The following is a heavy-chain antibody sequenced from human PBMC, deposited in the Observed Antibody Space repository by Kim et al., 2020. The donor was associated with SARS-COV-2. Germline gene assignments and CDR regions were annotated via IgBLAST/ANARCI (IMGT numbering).Heavy chain of an antibody. Sequence: ASVKVSCKASGYTFTSYDINWVRQATGQGLEWMGWMNPNSGNTGYAQKFQGRVTMTRNTSTSTACMELSSLRSEDTAVYYCARARYFSSGCRARACFVNWFDPWGQGTLVTVSS. CDR2: MNPNSGNT. J-gene: IGHJ5*02. V-gene: IGHV1-8*01. CDR3: ARARYFSSGCRARACFVNWFDP. CDR1: GYTFTSYD. D-gene: IGHD6-19*01.